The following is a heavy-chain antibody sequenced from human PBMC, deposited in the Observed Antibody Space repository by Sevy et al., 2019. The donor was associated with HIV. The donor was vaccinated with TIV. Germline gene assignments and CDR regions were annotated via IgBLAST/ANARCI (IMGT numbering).Heavy chain of an antibody. Sequence: GGSLRLSCAASGFIFSTYSMHWVRQAPGKGLEWMAAISYDGNNKYYADSVKGRFTISRDNPKNTLFLQVNSLRPEDTAVYYCARAYSSWFGTVHYWGQGTLVTVSS. V-gene: IGHV3-30-3*01. CDR2: ISYDGNNK. D-gene: IGHD6-13*01. CDR1: GFIFSTYS. J-gene: IGHJ4*02. CDR3: ARAYSSWFGTVHY.